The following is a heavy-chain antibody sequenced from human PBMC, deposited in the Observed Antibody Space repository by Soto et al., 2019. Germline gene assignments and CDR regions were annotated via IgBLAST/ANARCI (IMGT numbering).Heavy chain of an antibody. V-gene: IGHV4-59*08. CDR2: IYYSGST. D-gene: IGHD6-19*01. J-gene: IGHJ4*01. CDR3: ARQSGYSSGWYPD. CDR1: GGSISSYY. Sequence: PSETLSLTCTVSGGSISSYYWSWIRQPPGKGLEWIGYIYYSGSTNYNPSLKSRATISVDTSKNQFSLKLSSVTAADTAVYYCARQSGYSSGWYPDWGHGTLVTVSS.